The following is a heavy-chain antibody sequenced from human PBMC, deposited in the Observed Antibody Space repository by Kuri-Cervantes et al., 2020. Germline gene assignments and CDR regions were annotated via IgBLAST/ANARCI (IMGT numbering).Heavy chain of an antibody. CDR3: ARGGGFVVVTAGDY. Sequence: GESLKISCAASGFTFSSYGMHWVRQAPGKGLEWVSYISSSSSTIYYADSVKGRFTISRDNAKNSLYLQTNSLRDEDTAVYYCARGGGFVVVTAGDYWGQGTLVTVSS. D-gene: IGHD2-21*02. CDR1: GFTFSSYG. J-gene: IGHJ4*02. V-gene: IGHV3-48*02. CDR2: ISSSSSTI.